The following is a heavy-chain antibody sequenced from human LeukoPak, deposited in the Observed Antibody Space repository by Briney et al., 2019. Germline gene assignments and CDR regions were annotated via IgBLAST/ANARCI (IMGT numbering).Heavy chain of an antibody. V-gene: IGHV3-30*02. CDR1: GFTFSGYG. Sequence: PGGSLRLSCAASGFTFSGYGMHWVRQAPGKGLEWVTFIRYDGSNKYYADSVKGRFTISRDNSKNTLYLQMNSLRAEDTAVYYCARNYYDSSDYYYLDPWGQGTLVTVSP. CDR2: IRYDGSNK. D-gene: IGHD3-22*01. J-gene: IGHJ5*02. CDR3: ARNYYDSSDYYYLDP.